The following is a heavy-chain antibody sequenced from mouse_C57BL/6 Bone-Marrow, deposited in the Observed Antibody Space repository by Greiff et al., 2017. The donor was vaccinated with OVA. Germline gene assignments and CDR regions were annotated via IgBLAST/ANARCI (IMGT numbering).Heavy chain of an antibody. D-gene: IGHD1-1*01. Sequence: EVKLMESGPGLVKPSQSLSLTCSVTGYSITSGYYWNWIRQFPGNKLEWMGYISYDGSNNYNPSLKNRISITRDTSKNQFFLKLNSVTTEDTATYYCARAPYGSDAYWGQGTLVTVSA. CDR1: GYSITSGYY. CDR2: ISYDGSN. J-gene: IGHJ3*01. V-gene: IGHV3-6*01. CDR3: ARAPYGSDAY.